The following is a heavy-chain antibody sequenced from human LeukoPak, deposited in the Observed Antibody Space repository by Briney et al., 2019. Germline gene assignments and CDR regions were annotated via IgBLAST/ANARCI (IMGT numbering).Heavy chain of an antibody. D-gene: IGHD4-11*01. CDR3: ARASTTTAQFDY. J-gene: IGHJ4*02. CDR1: GFTVGNNY. CDR2: IYSGGST. V-gene: IGHV3-53*01. Sequence: GSLRLSCAASGFTVGNNYMSWVRQAPGKGLEWVSVIYSGGSTYYADSVKGRFTVSRDNSKNTLYLHMNSLRAEDTAVYYCARASTTTAQFDYWGQGTLVTVSS.